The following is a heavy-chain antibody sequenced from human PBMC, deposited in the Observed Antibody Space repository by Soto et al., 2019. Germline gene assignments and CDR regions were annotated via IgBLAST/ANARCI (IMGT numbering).Heavy chain of an antibody. V-gene: IGHV4-39*01. CDR2: IYYSGST. J-gene: IGHJ6*02. D-gene: IGHD3-10*01. Sequence: SETLSLTCTVSGGSISSSSYYWGWIRQPPGKGLEWIGSIYYSGSTYYNPSLKSRVTISVDTSKNQFSLKLSSVTAADTAVYYCASGMVRGVIRNYYYGMDVWGQGTTVTVSS. CDR3: ASGMVRGVIRNYYYGMDV. CDR1: GGSISSSSYY.